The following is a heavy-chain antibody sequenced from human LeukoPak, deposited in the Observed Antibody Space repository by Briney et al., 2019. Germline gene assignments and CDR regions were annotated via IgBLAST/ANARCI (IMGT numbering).Heavy chain of an antibody. Sequence: PGGSLRLSCAASGFIFSGYGMHWVRQAPGKGLEWVALISHDETTQHYADSVKGRFTISRDNSKNTLYLQMNNLRVDDTAVYYRAKDRIIISFGDVSKHWGQGTLVTVSS. D-gene: IGHD3-10*01. V-gene: IGHV3-30*18. CDR3: AKDRIIISFGDVSKH. J-gene: IGHJ1*01. CDR1: GFIFSGYG. CDR2: ISHDETTQ.